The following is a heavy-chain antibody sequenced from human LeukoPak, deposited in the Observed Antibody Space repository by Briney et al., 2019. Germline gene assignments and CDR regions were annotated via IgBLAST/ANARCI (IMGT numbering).Heavy chain of an antibody. V-gene: IGHV4-59*12. CDR2: IYYSGST. CDR1: GGSISSYY. J-gene: IGHJ3*02. Sequence: PSQTLSLTCTVSGGSISSYYWSWIRQPPGKGLEWIGYIYYSGSTNYNPSLKSRVTISVDTSKNQFSLKLSSVTAADTAVYYCARGPFSPYSSGWYGAFDIWGQGTMVTVSS. D-gene: IGHD6-19*01. CDR3: ARGPFSPYSSGWYGAFDI.